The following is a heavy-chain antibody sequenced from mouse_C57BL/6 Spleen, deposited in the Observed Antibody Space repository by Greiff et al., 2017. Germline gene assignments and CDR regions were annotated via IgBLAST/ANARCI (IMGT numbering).Heavy chain of an antibody. CDR1: GFTFSNYW. J-gene: IGHJ3*01. CDR2: IRLKSDNYAT. V-gene: IGHV6-3*01. CDR3: TRGPSWFAY. Sequence: EVQLVESGGGLVQPGGSMKLSCVASGFTFSNYWMNWVRQSPETGLEWVAQIRLKSDNYATHYAESVKGRFTISRDDSKSSVYLQMNNLRAEDTGIYYCTRGPSWFAYWGQGTLVTVSA.